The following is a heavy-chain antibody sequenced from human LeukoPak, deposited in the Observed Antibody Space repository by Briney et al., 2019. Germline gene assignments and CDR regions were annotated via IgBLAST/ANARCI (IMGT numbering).Heavy chain of an antibody. D-gene: IGHD3-3*01. CDR1: GDSVSANGAA. V-gene: IGHV6-1*01. CDR3: ARVPYYDFQADAFDI. CDR2: TYYRSKWYN. J-gene: IGHJ3*02. Sequence: SQTLSLTCAISGDSVSANGAAWNWIRQSPSRGLEWLGRTYYRSKWYNDYAVSVKSRVTINPDTSKNQFSLQLNSVTPEDTAVYYCARVPYYDFQADAFDIWGQGTMVTVSS.